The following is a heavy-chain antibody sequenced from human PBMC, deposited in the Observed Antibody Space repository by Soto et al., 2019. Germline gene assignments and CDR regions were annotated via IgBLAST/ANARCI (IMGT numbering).Heavy chain of an antibody. D-gene: IGHD2-2*01. Sequence: SQSMSLTCALYGGSLSGYYWSWIRQPPGKGLEWIGEINHSGSTNYNPSLKSRVTISVDTSKNQFSLKLSSVTAADTAVYYCARAPAELLLYWIDPWGQGTLATVSS. J-gene: IGHJ5*02. CDR3: ARAPAELLLYWIDP. CDR1: GGSLSGYY. CDR2: INHSGST. V-gene: IGHV4-34*01.